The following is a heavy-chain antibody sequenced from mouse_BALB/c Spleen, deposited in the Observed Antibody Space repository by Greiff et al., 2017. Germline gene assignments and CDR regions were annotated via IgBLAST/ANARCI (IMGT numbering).Heavy chain of an antibody. J-gene: IGHJ4*01. Sequence: EVKLMESGGGLVQPGGSRKLSCAASGFTFSSFGMHWVRQAPEKGLEWVAYISSGSSTIYYADTVKGRFTISRDNPKNTLFLQMTSLRSEDTAMYYCARPSTTVYAMDYWGQGTSVTVSS. CDR2: ISSGSSTI. V-gene: IGHV5-17*02. CDR1: GFTFSSFG. D-gene: IGHD1-1*01. CDR3: ARPSTTVYAMDY.